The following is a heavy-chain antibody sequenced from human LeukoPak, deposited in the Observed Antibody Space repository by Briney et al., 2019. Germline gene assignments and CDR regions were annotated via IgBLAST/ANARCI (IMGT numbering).Heavy chain of an antibody. J-gene: IGHJ3*02. CDR1: GFTLSSYG. CDR2: ISYDGSNN. V-gene: IGHV3-30*18. Sequence: GGSLRLSCAASGFTLSSYGMHWVRPAPGKGLEWVEAISYDGSNNYYADSVKVRFTISRDNSKNTLYLQMNSRRAEDTAVYYYAKISILSGPDSFDIWGQGTMVTVSS. D-gene: IGHD3-3*01. CDR3: AKISILSGPDSFDI.